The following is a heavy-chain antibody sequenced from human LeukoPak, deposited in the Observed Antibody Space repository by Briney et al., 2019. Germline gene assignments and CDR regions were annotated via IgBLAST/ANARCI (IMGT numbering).Heavy chain of an antibody. D-gene: IGHD6-19*01. J-gene: IGHJ6*03. CDR1: GYTFTGYY. Sequence: ASVKVSCKASGYTFTGYYMHWVRQAPGQGLEWMGWINPNSGGTNYAQKFQERVTITRDMSTSTAYMELSSLRSEDTAVYYCAAVIHYYMDVWGKGTTVTVSS. CDR2: INPNSGGT. CDR3: AAVIHYYMDV. V-gene: IGHV1-2*02.